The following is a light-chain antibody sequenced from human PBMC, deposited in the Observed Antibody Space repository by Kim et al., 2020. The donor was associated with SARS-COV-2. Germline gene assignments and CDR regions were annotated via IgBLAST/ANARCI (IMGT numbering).Light chain of an antibody. J-gene: IGLJ2*01. Sequence: VALRQTVRITVQGDSLRSYYATGYQQKPGQAPIVVIYGKNNRPSGIPDRFSGSSSGDTASLTITGTQAGDEADYYCNSRGSNDNVLFGGGTKLTVL. CDR2: GKN. CDR1: SLRSYY. CDR3: NSRGSNDNVL. V-gene: IGLV3-19*01.